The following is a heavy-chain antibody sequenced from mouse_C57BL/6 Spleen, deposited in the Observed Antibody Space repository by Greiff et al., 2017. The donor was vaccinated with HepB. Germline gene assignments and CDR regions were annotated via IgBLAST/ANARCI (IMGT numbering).Heavy chain of an antibody. CDR1: GYSFTDYN. J-gene: IGHJ3*01. CDR3: ARAYYNNYDWFAY. Sequence: VHVKQSGPELVKPGASVKISCKASGYSFTDYNMNWVKQSNGKSLEWIGVINPNYGTTSYNQKFKGKATLTVDQSSSTAYMQLNSLTSEDSAVYYCARAYYNNYDWFAYWGQGTLVTVSA. CDR2: INPNYGTT. V-gene: IGHV1-39*01. D-gene: IGHD2-5*01.